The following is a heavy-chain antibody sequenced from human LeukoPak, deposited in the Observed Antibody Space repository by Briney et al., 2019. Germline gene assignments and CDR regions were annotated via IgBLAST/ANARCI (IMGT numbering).Heavy chain of an antibody. Sequence: PSETLSLTCTVSGGSISRYYWSWIRQPPGKGLEWIGYIYYSGSTNYNPSLKSRVTISADTSKNQFSLKLSSVTAADTAVYYCAASMVRGVTNSYYYYYYGMDVWGQGTTVTVSS. V-gene: IGHV4-59*08. CDR1: GGSISRYY. J-gene: IGHJ6*02. CDR3: AASMVRGVTNSYYYYYYGMDV. CDR2: IYYSGST. D-gene: IGHD3-10*01.